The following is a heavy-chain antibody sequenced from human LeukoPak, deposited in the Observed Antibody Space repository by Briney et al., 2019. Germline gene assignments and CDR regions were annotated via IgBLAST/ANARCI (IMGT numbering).Heavy chain of an antibody. J-gene: IGHJ5*02. CDR2: ISPNSGGT. CDR1: GYIFTGYY. V-gene: IGHV1-2*02. D-gene: IGHD6-13*01. Sequence: GASVKVSCKASGYIFTGYYMHWVRQAPGQGLEWMGWISPNSGGTNYAQKFQGRVTMTRDTSISTAYMELSRLRSDDTAVYYCARDVDSSSWYAFDPWGQGTLVTVSS. CDR3: ARDVDSSSWYAFDP.